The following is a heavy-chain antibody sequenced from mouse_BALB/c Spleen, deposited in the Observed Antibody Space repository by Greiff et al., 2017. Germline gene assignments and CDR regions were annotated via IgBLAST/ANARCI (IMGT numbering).Heavy chain of an antibody. V-gene: IGHV5-9*03. Sequence: EVKLQESGGGLVKPGGSLKLSCAASGFTFSSYTMSWVRQTPEKRLEWVATISSGGGNTYYPDSVKGRFTISRDNAKNNLYLQMSSLRSEDTALYYCASWLRDAMDYWGQGTSVTVSS. CDR3: ASWLRDAMDY. CDR1: GFTFSSYT. CDR2: ISSGGGNT. J-gene: IGHJ4*01. D-gene: IGHD2-2*01.